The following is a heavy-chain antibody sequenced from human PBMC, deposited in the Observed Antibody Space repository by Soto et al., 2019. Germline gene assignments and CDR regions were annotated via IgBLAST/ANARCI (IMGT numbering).Heavy chain of an antibody. D-gene: IGHD3-22*01. CDR2: VYHTGNT. CDR1: GGSISSGGSS. Sequence: PSETLSLTCAVSGGSISSGGSSWSWIRQPPGQGLEWIGYVYHTGNTHYNPSLKSRGTISVDRSKNQFSLKLNSVTAADTAVYYCAKHSNYLDNWGQGALVTAS. J-gene: IGHJ4*02. V-gene: IGHV4-30-2*01. CDR3: AKHSNYLDN.